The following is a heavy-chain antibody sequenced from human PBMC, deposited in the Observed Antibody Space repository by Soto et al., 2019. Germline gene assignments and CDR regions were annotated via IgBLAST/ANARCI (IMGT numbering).Heavy chain of an antibody. CDR1: GFTFSSYA. V-gene: IGHV3-23*01. CDR2: ISGSGGST. J-gene: IGHJ6*02. CDR3: AKLEIITMVPQGMDV. D-gene: IGHD3-10*01. Sequence: HPGGSLRLSCAASGFTFSSYAMSWVRQAPGKGLEWVSAISGSGGSTYYADSVKGRFTISRDNSKNTLYLQMNSLRAEDTAVYYCAKLEIITMVPQGMDVWGQGTTVTVSS.